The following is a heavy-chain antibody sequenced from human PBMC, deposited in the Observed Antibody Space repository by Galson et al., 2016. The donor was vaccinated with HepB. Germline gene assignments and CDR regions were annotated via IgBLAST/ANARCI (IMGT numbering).Heavy chain of an antibody. CDR3: AKFRGAEYYNYHMDV. CDR2: IFGGGVGT. CDR1: GFPFSSFA. V-gene: IGHV3-23*01. J-gene: IGHJ6*03. Sequence: SLRLSCAASGFPFSSFAMSWVRQVPGRGLEWVSLIFGGGVGTYYADAVKGRFTTSRDNDKNTLYLQMDSLSAEDTAVYYCAKFRGAEYYNYHMDVWGKGTTVIVSS. D-gene: IGHD3-10*01.